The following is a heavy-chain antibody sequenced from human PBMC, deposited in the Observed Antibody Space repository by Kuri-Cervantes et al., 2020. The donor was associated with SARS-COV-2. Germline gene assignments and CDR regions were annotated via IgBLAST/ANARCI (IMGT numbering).Heavy chain of an antibody. V-gene: IGHV1-46*01. CDR2: INPSGGST. CDR3: ARDAPGLEIWFGELNY. Sequence: ASVKVSCKASGYTFTSYYMHWVRQAPGQGLEWMGIINPSGGSTSYAQKFQGRVTMTRDTSTSTVYMELSSLRSEDTAVYYCARDAPGLEIWFGELNYWGQGTLVTVSS. J-gene: IGHJ4*02. CDR1: GYTFTSYY. D-gene: IGHD3-10*01.